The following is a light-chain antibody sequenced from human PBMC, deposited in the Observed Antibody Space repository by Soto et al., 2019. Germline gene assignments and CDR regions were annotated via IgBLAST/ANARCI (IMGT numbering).Light chain of an antibody. CDR2: DVN. V-gene: IGLV2-8*01. CDR1: SSDIGAYDY. CDR3: ISYAGIDILV. Sequence: QSVLTQPPSASGSPGQSVTISCTGTSSDIGAYDYVSWFQQQPGKAPKLIIYDVNKRPSGVPDRFSASKSGTTASLTVSGLQAEDEADYYCISYAGIDILVFGGGTQLTVL. J-gene: IGLJ2*01.